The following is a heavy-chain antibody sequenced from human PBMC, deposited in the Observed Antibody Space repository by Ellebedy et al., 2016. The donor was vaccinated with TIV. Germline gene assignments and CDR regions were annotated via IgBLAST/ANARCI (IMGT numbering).Heavy chain of an antibody. D-gene: IGHD3-9*01. J-gene: IGHJ4*02. CDR3: ARDATFDWLLWSIDH. CDR1: GFTFDDYG. Sequence: GGSLRLXCAASGFTFDDYGMSWVRQAPGKGLEWVSGVNWNGDTTYYVDAVKGRFTISRDNAKKSLFLQMNSLTAEDTALYYCARDATFDWLLWSIDHWGQGTLVTVSP. V-gene: IGHV3-20*04. CDR2: VNWNGDTT.